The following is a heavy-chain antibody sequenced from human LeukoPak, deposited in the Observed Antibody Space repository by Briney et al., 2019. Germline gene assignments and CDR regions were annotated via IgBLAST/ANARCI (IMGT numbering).Heavy chain of an antibody. CDR1: GYTFTGYY. Sequence: ASVKVSCKASGYTFTGYYMHWVRQAPGQGLEWMGWINPNSGGTNYAQKFQGRVTMTRDTSISTAYMEMSGLRSDDTALYYCAKSSRLRWQLLGYCDSWGQGTLVTVSS. CDR2: INPNSGGT. J-gene: IGHJ4*02. D-gene: IGHD3-9*01. CDR3: AKSSRLRWQLLGYCDS. V-gene: IGHV1-2*02.